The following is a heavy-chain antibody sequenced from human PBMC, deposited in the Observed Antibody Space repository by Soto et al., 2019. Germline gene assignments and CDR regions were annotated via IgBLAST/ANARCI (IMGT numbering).Heavy chain of an antibody. D-gene: IGHD4-4*01. CDR2: IGDIVSST. CDR3: ARDRITVTATGMDV. J-gene: IGHJ6*02. Sequence: GGSLRLSCEASGITFSISAMNWVRQAPGKGLEWVASIGDIVSSTYYADSAKGRFTISRDNSKNTLYLQMNGLRAEDTAVYYCARDRITVTATGMDVWGQGTTVTVSS. V-gene: IGHV3-23*01. CDR1: GITFSISA.